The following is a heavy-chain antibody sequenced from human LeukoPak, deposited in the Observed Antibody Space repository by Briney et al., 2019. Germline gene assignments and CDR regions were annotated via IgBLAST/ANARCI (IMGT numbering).Heavy chain of an antibody. CDR3: ARELTYYYGSGSYYYYYGMDV. CDR2: IIPILGIA. D-gene: IGHD3-10*01. CDR1: GGTFSSCA. Sequence: SVKVSCKASGGTFSSCAISWVRQAPGQGLEWMGRIIPILGIANYAQRFQGRVTITADKSTSTAYMELSSLRSEDTAVYYCARELTYYYGSGSYYYYYGMDVWGQGTTVTVSS. V-gene: IGHV1-69*04. J-gene: IGHJ6*02.